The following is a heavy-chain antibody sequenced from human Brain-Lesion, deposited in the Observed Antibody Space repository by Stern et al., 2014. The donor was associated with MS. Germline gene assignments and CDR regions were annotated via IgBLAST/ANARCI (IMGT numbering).Heavy chain of an antibody. V-gene: IGHV4-39*01. J-gene: IGHJ4*02. CDR3: ARHDSVPRPSQLYSARDRGPGYFDY. CDR1: GGSISSSTYY. Sequence: QVQLVESGPGLVKPSETLSLTCTVSGGSISSSTYYWAWIRPPPGKGLEWIGNISYCGFTYYNPSLKSRVTISVDMSKNQFSLKLSSVTATDTAIYYCARHDSVPRPSQLYSARDRGPGYFDYWGQGTLVTVSS. D-gene: IGHD1-26*01. CDR2: ISYCGFT.